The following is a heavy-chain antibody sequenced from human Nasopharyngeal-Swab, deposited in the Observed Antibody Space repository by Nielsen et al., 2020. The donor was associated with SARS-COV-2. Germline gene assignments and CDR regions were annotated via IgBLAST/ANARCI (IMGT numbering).Heavy chain of an antibody. CDR3: ARDPYAYSSSWYDDSGYFDY. V-gene: IGHV4-4*07. CDR2: IYTSGST. J-gene: IGHJ4*02. Sequence: REAPGKGLEWFGRIYTSGSTNYNPSLKSRVTMSVDTSKNQFSLKLSSVTAADTAVYYCARDPYAYSSSWYDDSGYFDYWGQGTLVTVSS. D-gene: IGHD6-13*01.